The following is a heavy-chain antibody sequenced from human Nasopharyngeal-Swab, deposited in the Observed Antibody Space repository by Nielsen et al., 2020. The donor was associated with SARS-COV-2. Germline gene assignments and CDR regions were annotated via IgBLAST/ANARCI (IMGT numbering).Heavy chain of an antibody. D-gene: IGHD2-15*01. CDR2: IYDGPNT. CDR3: ARDAAGSGIDY. J-gene: IGHJ4*02. V-gene: IGHV3-53*01. Sequence: WGSLTLSCVVSGFSVSGKHMSWVRQAPGQGLEWVSVIYDGPNTLYADSVQGRFIISRDNSRNMLYLQMSGLTAEDTAVYYCARDAAGSGIDYWGQGALVTVSS. CDR1: GFSVSGKH.